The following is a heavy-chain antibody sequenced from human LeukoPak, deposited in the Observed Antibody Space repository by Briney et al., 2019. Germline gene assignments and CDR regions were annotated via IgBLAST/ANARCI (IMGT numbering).Heavy chain of an antibody. Sequence: PSETLSLTCTVSGGSISSNNYYWSWIRQAPGREMEWIASINYGGTTYFNPSLKSRVTISVDTSKNQFSLRLSSVTAADTALYLCARYVVSGAGKYYFDYWGQGSLVTVSS. J-gene: IGHJ4*02. CDR1: GGSISSNNYY. CDR2: INYGGTT. CDR3: ARYVVSGAGKYYFDY. V-gene: IGHV4-39*01. D-gene: IGHD3-10*01.